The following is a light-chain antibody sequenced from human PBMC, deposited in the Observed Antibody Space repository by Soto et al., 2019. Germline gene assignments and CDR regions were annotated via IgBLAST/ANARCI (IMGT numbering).Light chain of an antibody. CDR2: LNNDGSH. CDR3: QTWATGPWV. V-gene: IGLV4-69*01. CDR1: SGHSIYA. J-gene: IGLJ3*02. Sequence: QPVLTQSPSASASLGASVKLTCTLTSGHSIYAIAWHQQQPEKGPRFLMKLNNDGSHTKGDGIPDRFSGSSSGAEWYLTISSLQSEDEDDYYCQTWATGPWVFGGGTKLTVL.